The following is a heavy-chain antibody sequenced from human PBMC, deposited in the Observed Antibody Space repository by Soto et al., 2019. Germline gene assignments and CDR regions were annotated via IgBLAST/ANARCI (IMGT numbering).Heavy chain of an antibody. D-gene: IGHD3-22*01. Sequence: GASVKVSCKASGYTFTSYDINWVRQATGQGLEWMGWMNPNSGNTGYAQKFQGRVTMTRNTSISTAYMELSSLRSEDTAVYYCARGRAPITMIVVDPFDPWGQGTLVRVS. V-gene: IGHV1-8*01. J-gene: IGHJ5*02. CDR3: ARGRAPITMIVVDPFDP. CDR1: GYTFTSYD. CDR2: MNPNSGNT.